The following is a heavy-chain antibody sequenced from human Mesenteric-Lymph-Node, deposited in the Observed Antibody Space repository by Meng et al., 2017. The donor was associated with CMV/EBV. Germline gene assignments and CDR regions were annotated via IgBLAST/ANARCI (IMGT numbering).Heavy chain of an antibody. J-gene: IGHJ4*02. CDR2: IYYSGST. D-gene: IGHD2-15*01. Sequence: GSLRLSCTVSGGSISSYYWSWIRQPPGKGLEWIGYIYYSGSTNYNPSLKSRVTISVDTSKNQFSLKLNSVTAADTAVYYCARQQEDFGNIIVGGADYWGQGTLVTVSS. CDR1: GGSISSYY. CDR3: ARQQEDFGNIIVGGADY. V-gene: IGHV4-59*08.